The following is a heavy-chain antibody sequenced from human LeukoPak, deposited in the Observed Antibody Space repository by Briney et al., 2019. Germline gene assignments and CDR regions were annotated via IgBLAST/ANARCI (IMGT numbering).Heavy chain of an antibody. Sequence: PSETLSLTCTVSGGSISSYYWSWIRQPPGKGLEWIGYIYYSGSTNYNPSLKSRVTISVDTSKNQFSLKLSSVTAADTAVYYCARESREYGSGSYYRREVWFDPWGQGTLVTVSS. CDR2: IYYSGST. CDR3: ARESREYGSGSYYRREVWFDP. V-gene: IGHV4-59*01. CDR1: GGSISSYY. D-gene: IGHD3-10*01. J-gene: IGHJ5*02.